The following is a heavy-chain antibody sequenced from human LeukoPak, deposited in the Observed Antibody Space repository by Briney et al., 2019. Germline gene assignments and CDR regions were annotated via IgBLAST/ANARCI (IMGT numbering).Heavy chain of an antibody. Sequence: GGSLRLSCAASGFTFSSYAMHWVRQAPGKGLEWVAVISYDGSNKYYADSVKGRFTISRDNSKNTLYLQMNSLRAEDTAVYYCARVRCPAVAGCYFDYWGQGTLVTVSS. J-gene: IGHJ4*02. V-gene: IGHV3-30-3*01. CDR3: ARVRCPAVAGCYFDY. D-gene: IGHD6-19*01. CDR2: ISYDGSNK. CDR1: GFTFSSYA.